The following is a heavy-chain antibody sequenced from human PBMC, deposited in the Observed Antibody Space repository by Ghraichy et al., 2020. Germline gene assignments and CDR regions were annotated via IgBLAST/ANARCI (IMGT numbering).Heavy chain of an antibody. J-gene: IGHJ3*02. CDR2: ISSSSSTI. D-gene: IGHD3-9*01. V-gene: IGHV3-48*01. CDR1: GFTFSSYS. CDR3: ARAAHRDILTGYSPDAFDI. Sequence: GGSLRLSCAASGFTFSSYSMNWVRQAPGKGLEWVSYISSSSSTIYYADSVKGRFTISRDNAKNSLYLQMNSLRAEDTAVYYCARAAHRDILTGYSPDAFDIWGQGTMVTVSS.